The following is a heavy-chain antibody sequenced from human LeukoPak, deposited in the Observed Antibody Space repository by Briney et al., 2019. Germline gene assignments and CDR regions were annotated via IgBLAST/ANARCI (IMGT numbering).Heavy chain of an antibody. D-gene: IGHD1-26*01. V-gene: IGHV3-21*01. Sequence: PGESLRLSCAASGFTFSTYNMNWVRQVPGKGLEWVSSITSSSTYIYYADSVKGRFTISRDNAKNSLCLQMNSLRDEDTAVYYCARDPYSGSYGDYYYYYMDVWGKGTTVTISS. CDR3: ARDPYSGSYGDYYYYYMDV. CDR2: ITSSSTYI. CDR1: GFTFSTYN. J-gene: IGHJ6*03.